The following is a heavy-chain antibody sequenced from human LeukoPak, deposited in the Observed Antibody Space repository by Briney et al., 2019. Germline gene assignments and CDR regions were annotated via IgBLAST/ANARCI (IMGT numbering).Heavy chain of an antibody. Sequence: GASVKVSCKVSGYTLTELSMHWVRQAPGKGLEWMGSFDPEDGETIYAQKFQGRVTMTEDTSTDTAYMELSSLRSEDTAVYYCATHPVDSSGWYFDYWGQGTLVTVSS. J-gene: IGHJ4*02. V-gene: IGHV1-24*01. CDR3: ATHPVDSSGWYFDY. CDR1: GYTLTELS. CDR2: FDPEDGET. D-gene: IGHD6-19*01.